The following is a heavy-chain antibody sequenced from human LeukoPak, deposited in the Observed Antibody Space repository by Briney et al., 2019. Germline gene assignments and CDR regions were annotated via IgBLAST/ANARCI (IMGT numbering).Heavy chain of an antibody. Sequence: ASVTVSCKASGYTFTTYGISWVRQAPGQGLERMGWISPHNGDTNYAQRLQGRVTMTTDTSTSTAYMELRSLRSDDTAVYYCARVKARSGSYSLDYWGQGTLVTVSS. J-gene: IGHJ4*02. CDR2: ISPHNGDT. V-gene: IGHV1-18*01. D-gene: IGHD1-26*01. CDR1: GYTFTTYG. CDR3: ARVKARSGSYSLDY.